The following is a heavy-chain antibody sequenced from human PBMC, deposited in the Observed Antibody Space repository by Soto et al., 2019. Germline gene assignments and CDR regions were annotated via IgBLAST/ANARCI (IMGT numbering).Heavy chain of an antibody. V-gene: IGHV5-51*01. CDR2: IYPGDSDT. CDR3: ARTAAAGKYYYGMAV. J-gene: IGHJ6*02. Sequence: GESLKISCKGSGYSFTSYWIGWVRQMPGKGLEWMGIIYPGDSDTRYSPSFQGQVTISADKSISTAYLQWSSLKASDTAMYYCARTAAAGKYYYGMAVWGQGTTVTGSS. D-gene: IGHD6-13*01. CDR1: GYSFTSYW.